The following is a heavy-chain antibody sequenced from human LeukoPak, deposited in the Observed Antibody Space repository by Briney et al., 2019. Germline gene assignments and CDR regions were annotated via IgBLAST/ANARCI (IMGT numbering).Heavy chain of an antibody. CDR1: GCTFSSYA. J-gene: IGHJ5*02. D-gene: IGHD2-15*01. CDR2: IIPIFGTA. CDR3: AQLGYCSGGSCYSDSWFDP. Sequence: ASVKVSCKASGCTFSSYAISWVRQAPGQGLEWMGGIIPIFGTANYAQKFQGRVTITADESTSTAYMEPSSLRSEDTAVYYCAQLGYCSGGSCYSDSWFDPWGQGTLVTVSS. V-gene: IGHV1-69*13.